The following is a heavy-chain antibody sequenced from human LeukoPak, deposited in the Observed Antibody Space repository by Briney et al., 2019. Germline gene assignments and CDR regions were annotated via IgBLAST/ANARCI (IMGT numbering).Heavy chain of an antibody. CDR3: ARGGQQLVDAFDI. J-gene: IGHJ3*02. CDR2: IYYSGST. Sequence: PSETLSLTCTVSGGSISSSSYYWGWIRQPPGKGLEWIGSIYYSGSTYYNPSLKSRVTISVDTSKNQFSLKLSSVTAADTAVYYCARGGQQLVDAFDIWGQGTMVTVSS. D-gene: IGHD6-13*01. V-gene: IGHV4-39*01. CDR1: GGSISSSSYY.